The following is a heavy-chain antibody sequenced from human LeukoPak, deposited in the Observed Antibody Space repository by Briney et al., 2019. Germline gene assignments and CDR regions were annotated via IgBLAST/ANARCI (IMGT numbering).Heavy chain of an antibody. CDR2: ISSRSGDT. CDR3: ARCQYNSSPDF. D-gene: IGHD6-19*01. V-gene: IGHV3-11*03. Sequence: GGSLRLSCAASGFTYRDYYMSWIRQAPGKGLEWVSYISSRSGDTNYADSVKGRFTISRDSAKNSLYPQMNSLRAEDTAVYYCARCQYNSSPDFWGQGTLVTVSS. J-gene: IGHJ4*02. CDR1: GFTYRDYY.